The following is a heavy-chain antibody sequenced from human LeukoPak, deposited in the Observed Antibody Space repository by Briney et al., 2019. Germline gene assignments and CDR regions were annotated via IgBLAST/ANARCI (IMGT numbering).Heavy chain of an antibody. V-gene: IGHV1-3*01. J-gene: IGHJ4*02. CDR3: PRCIWTSDNVGYYFDN. CDR1: GYTLTSYV. Sequence: GASVKVSFKASGYTLTSYVLNWVRQAAGRRLEWMGWIDDGYSRVKYSQKFHDRLILTSDASPSTANMELSDQRSGDRAIYDLPRCIWTSDNVGYYFDNCGQGTLVTVSS. CDR2: IDDGYSRV. D-gene: IGHD2-21*01.